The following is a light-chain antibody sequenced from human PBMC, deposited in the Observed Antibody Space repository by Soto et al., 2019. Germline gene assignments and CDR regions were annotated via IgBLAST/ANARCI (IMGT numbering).Light chain of an antibody. CDR3: QQTTGFTLT. J-gene: IGKJ4*01. V-gene: IGKV1-12*01. CDR2: VAS. CDR1: HGMSSW. Sequence: DIQMTQSPSFVSASVGDRVTITCRASHGMSSWLAWYQHKLGRAPKLLKHVASSLESGGPSRLSGGRPGTDFTLAISRLQPEDFETSHCQQTTGFTLTSGGGTKVEIK.